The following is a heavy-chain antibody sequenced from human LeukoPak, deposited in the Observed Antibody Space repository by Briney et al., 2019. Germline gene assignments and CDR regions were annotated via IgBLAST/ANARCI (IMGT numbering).Heavy chain of an antibody. CDR2: FSGNGAST. CDR1: GFTFCSYA. V-gene: IGHV3-23*01. CDR3: AKSGWLRLDY. J-gene: IGHJ4*02. D-gene: IGHD5-12*01. Sequence: GGSLRLSCAASGFTFCSYAMSWVRQAPGTGREWVSAFSGNGASTYYADSGNGRFTISKDNSKNTLDQQMNGLSGEDTAVYYCAKSGWLRLDYWGQGTMVTVSS.